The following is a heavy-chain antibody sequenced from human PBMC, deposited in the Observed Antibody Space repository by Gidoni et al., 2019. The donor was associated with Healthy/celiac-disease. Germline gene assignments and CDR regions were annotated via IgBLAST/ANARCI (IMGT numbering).Heavy chain of an antibody. CDR1: GFTFSSYS. Sequence: EVQLVESGGGLVKPGGSLRLSCAASGFTFSSYSMNWVRQAPGKGLEWVSSISSSSSYIYYADSVKGRFTISRDNAKNSLYLQMNSLRAEDTAVYYCARVGLGVDWNDDEYFDYWGQGTLVTVSS. V-gene: IGHV3-21*01. CDR2: ISSSSSYI. J-gene: IGHJ4*02. CDR3: ARVGLGVDWNDDEYFDY. D-gene: IGHD1-1*01.